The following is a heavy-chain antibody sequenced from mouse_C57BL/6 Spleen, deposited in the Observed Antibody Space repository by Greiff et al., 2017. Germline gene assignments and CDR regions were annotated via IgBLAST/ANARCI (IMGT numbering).Heavy chain of an antibody. CDR3: ARDYGSYDY. CDR1: GYTFTDYY. CDR2: INPYNGGT. Sequence: VQLQQSGPVLVKPGASVKMSCKASGYTFTDYYMNWVKQSHGKSLEWIGVINPYNGGTSYNQKFKGKATLTVDKSSCTAYMELNSLTSEDSAVYYCARDYGSYDYWGQGTTLTVSS. D-gene: IGHD1-1*01. J-gene: IGHJ2*01. V-gene: IGHV1-19*01.